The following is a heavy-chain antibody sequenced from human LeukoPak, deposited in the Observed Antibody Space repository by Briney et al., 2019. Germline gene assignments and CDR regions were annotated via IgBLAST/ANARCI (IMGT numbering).Heavy chain of an antibody. V-gene: IGHV4-34*01. J-gene: IGHJ5*02. CDR2: INHSGST. D-gene: IGHD2-15*01. Sequence: SETLSLTCTVSGGSISSYYWSWLRQPPGKGLEWIGEINHSGSTNYNPSLKSRVTISVDTSKNQFSLKLSSVTAADTAVYYCARDHCSGGSCFNWFDPWGQGTLVTVSS. CDR1: GGSISSYY. CDR3: ARDHCSGGSCFNWFDP.